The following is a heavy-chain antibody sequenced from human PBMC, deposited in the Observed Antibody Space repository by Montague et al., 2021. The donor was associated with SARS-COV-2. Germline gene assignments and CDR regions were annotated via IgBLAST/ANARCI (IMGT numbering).Heavy chain of an antibody. Sequence: SETLSLTCTVSGGSISSNNYYWDWIRQPPGKGLEWIGSIYDSGSTYYNPSLKSRVTISVETPKNQFSLKLSSVTAADTAVYYCARDVRYCDFWSGRAQTSPDYWAREPWSPSPQ. CDR2: IYDSGST. J-gene: IGHJ4*02. CDR1: GGSISSNNYY. D-gene: IGHD3-3*01. V-gene: IGHV4-39*02. CDR3: ARDVRYCDFWSGRAQTSPDY.